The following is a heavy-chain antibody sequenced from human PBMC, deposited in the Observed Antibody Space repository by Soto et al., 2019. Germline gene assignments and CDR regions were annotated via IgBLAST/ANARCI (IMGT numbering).Heavy chain of an antibody. CDR1: GFSLSNSRVD. J-gene: IGHJ6*02. CDR3: AHSQSISARLGYYGMDV. D-gene: IGHD6-6*01. Sequence: GPTRVTSAQTRTSTWTFSGFSLSNSRVDVGWIRQPAGKALEWLALIYWNDDKRYSPSLKSRPTITKQESKNQVVLIMTKMDPVDTATYYCAHSQSISARLGYYGMDVWGQGTTVTVSS. CDR2: IYWNDDK. V-gene: IGHV2-5*01.